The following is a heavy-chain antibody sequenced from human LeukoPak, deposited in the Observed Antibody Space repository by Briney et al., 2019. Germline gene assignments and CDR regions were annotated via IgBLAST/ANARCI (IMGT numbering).Heavy chain of an antibody. D-gene: IGHD3-3*01. Sequence: GSLRLSCAASGFTFSSYAMSWVRQPPGKGLEWIGEINHSGSTNYNPSLKSRVTISVDTSKNQFSLKLSSVTAADTAVYYCARGTIFGVASNWGQGTLVTVSS. CDR1: GFTFSSYA. CDR2: INHSGST. V-gene: IGHV4-34*01. CDR3: ARGTIFGVASN. J-gene: IGHJ4*02.